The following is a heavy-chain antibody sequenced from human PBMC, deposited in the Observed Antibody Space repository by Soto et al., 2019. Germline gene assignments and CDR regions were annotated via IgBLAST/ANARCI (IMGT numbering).Heavy chain of an antibody. V-gene: IGHV4-38-2*01. Sequence: SETLSLTCAVSGYSISSGYYWGWLRQPPGKGLEWIGSIYHGGSTYYNPSLNSRVTLSIDMTNNHVSLILNSVTAADTAVYYCARRVGSCSGTSCNGWFDPWGQGTLVTVSS. CDR3: ARRVGSCSGTSCNGWFDP. D-gene: IGHD2-2*01. CDR1: GYSISSGYY. CDR2: IYHGGST. J-gene: IGHJ5*02.